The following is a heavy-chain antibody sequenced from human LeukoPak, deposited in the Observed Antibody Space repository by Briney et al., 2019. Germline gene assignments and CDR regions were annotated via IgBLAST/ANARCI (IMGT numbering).Heavy chain of an antibody. CDR3: ARTRRGDYGAFFDF. CDR2: IKEDGSDK. J-gene: IGHJ4*02. CDR1: GFTFSNYW. V-gene: IGHV3-7*01. D-gene: IGHD4-17*01. Sequence: PGGSLRLSCAASGFTFSNYWMSWVRQAPGKGLQWVANIKEDGSDKYYEDSVKGRFTISRDNAKNSLDLQMNSLRVEDTAVYYCARTRRGDYGAFFDFWGLGSLVTVPS.